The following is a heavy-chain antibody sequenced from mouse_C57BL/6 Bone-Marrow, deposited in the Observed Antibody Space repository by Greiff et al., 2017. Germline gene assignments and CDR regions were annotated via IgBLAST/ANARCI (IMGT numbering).Heavy chain of an antibody. CDR1: GYSITSGYY. J-gene: IGHJ3*01. D-gene: IGHD2-13*01. V-gene: IGHV3-6*01. CDR3: ARGLL. CDR2: ISYDGSN. Sequence: EVQLVASGPGLVKPSQSLSLTCSVTGYSITSGYYWNWIRQFPGNKLEWMGYISYDGSNNYNPSLKNRISITRDPSKNQFFLKLNSVTTEDTATYYCARGLLWGQGTLVTVSA.